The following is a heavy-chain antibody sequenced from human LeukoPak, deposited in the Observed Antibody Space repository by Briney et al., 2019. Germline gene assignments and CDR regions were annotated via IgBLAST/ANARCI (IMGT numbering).Heavy chain of an antibody. D-gene: IGHD3-22*01. Sequence: GGSLRLSCAASGFTFSSYEMNWVRQAPGKGLEWVSYISSSGSTIYYADSVKGRFTISRDNSKNTLYLQMNSLRAEDTAVYYCAKRGITMIVGGFDPWGQGTLVTVSS. CDR1: GFTFSSYE. CDR3: AKRGITMIVGGFDP. J-gene: IGHJ5*02. CDR2: ISSSGSTI. V-gene: IGHV3-48*03.